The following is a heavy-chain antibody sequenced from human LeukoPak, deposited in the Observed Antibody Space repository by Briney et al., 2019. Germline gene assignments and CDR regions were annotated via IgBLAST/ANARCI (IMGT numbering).Heavy chain of an antibody. CDR1: GGSISSYY. D-gene: IGHD5-12*01. V-gene: IGHV4-59*08. CDR2: IYYSGST. Sequence: SETLSLTCTVSGGSISSYYWSWIRQPPGKGLEWIGYIYYSGSTNYNPSLKSRVTISIDTSKNQFSLNLNSVTAADTAAYYCARKPGYSGSYWYFDYWGQGILVTVSS. CDR3: ARKPGYSGSYWYFDY. J-gene: IGHJ4*02.